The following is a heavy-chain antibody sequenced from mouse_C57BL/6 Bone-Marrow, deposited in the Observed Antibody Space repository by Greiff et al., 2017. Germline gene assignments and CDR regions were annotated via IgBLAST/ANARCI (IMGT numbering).Heavy chain of an antibody. D-gene: IGHD2-1*01. V-gene: IGHV1-69*01. CDR3: ARWSYYVKGYYAMDY. J-gene: IGHJ4*01. CDR1: GYTFTSYW. CDR2: IDPSDSYT. Sequence: VQLQQPGAELVMPGASVKLSCKASGYTFTSYWMHWVKQRPGQGLEWIGEIDPSDSYTNYNQKFKGKSTLTVDKSSSTAYMQLSSLTSEDSAVYYCARWSYYVKGYYAMDYWGQGTSVTVSS.